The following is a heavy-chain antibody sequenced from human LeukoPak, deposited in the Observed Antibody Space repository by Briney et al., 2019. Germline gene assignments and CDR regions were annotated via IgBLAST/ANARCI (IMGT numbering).Heavy chain of an antibody. D-gene: IGHD3-3*02. CDR3: ARGRAFFD. Sequence: SETLSLTCTVSGDSITGYYWNWIRQPPGKGLEWIGEINNSGSTNYNPSLKSRVTISRDTSKNQFSLKLSSVTAADTAVYYCARGRAFFDWGQGTLVTASS. J-gene: IGHJ4*02. V-gene: IGHV4-34*01. CDR2: INNSGST. CDR1: GDSITGYY.